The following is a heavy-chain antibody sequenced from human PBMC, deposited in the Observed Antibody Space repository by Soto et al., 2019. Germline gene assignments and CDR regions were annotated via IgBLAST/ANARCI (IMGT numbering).Heavy chain of an antibody. J-gene: IGHJ4*02. CDR2: IYSLGNT. V-gene: IGHV4-39*01. CDR3: ARQIYDSSGYYYAY. CDR1: GGSIISSSYY. Sequence: SEILSHTCTVSGGSIISSSYYWGWIRKPPGQGLEWLGTIYSLGNTYYNPSLKSRVTISVDKSKSQLFLKLSSVTAPDTAVYYCARQIYDSSGYYYAYWGQGTLVTVSS. D-gene: IGHD3-22*01.